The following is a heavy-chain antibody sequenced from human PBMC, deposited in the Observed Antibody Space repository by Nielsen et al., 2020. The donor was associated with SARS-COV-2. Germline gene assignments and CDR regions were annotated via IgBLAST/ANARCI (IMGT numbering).Heavy chain of an antibody. J-gene: IGHJ6*02. CDR2: IWYDGSNK. CDR1: GFTFSSYG. V-gene: IGHV3-33*01. Sequence: GESLKISCAASGFTFSSYGMHWVRQAPGKGLEWVAVIWYDGSNKYYADSVKSRFTISRDNSKNTLYLQMNSLRAEDTAVYYCGGSTSYYYGMDVWGQGTTVTVSS. D-gene: IGHD2-2*01. CDR3: GGSTSYYYGMDV.